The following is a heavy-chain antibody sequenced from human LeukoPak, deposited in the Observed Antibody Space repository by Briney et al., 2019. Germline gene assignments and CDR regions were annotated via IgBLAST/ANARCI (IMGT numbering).Heavy chain of an antibody. CDR3: AKGGGGYRKEYYFDY. CDR2: IRQDGSQK. D-gene: IGHD1-26*01. Sequence: GGSLRLSCAASGFTFSSYWMSWVRQAPGKGLEWVATIRQDGSQKYYVDSVKGRFTISRDNAKNSLYLQMNSLRAEDTAVYYCAKGGGGYRKEYYFDYWGQGTLVTVSS. V-gene: IGHV3-7*03. J-gene: IGHJ4*02. CDR1: GFTFSSYW.